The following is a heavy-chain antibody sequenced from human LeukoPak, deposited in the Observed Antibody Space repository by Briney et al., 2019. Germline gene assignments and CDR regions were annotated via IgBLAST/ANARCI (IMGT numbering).Heavy chain of an antibody. CDR3: AREENYDFWSGYYPYNWFDP. Sequence: TGGSLRLSCAASGFTFSSYAMHWVRQAPGKGLEWVAVISYDGSNKYYADSVKGRFTISRDNSENTLYLQMNSLRAEDTAVYYCAREENYDFWSGYYPYNWFDPWGQGTLVTVSS. CDR2: ISYDGSNK. J-gene: IGHJ5*02. D-gene: IGHD3-3*01. V-gene: IGHV3-30-3*01. CDR1: GFTFSSYA.